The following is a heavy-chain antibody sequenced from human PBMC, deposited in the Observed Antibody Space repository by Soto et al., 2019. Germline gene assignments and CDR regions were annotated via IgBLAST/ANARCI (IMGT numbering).Heavy chain of an antibody. CDR1: GFTFSSYA. J-gene: IGHJ6*01. V-gene: IGHV3-23*01. Sequence: PGGSLRLSCTASGFTFSSYAMSWVRQAPGKGLEWVSAISGSGGSTYYADSVKGRFTISRDNSKNTLYLQMNSLRAEDTAVYYCARKTGDYGWYYYGMAVWRQGTTVTVSS. D-gene: IGHD4-17*01. CDR2: ISGSGGST. CDR3: ARKTGDYGWYYYGMAV.